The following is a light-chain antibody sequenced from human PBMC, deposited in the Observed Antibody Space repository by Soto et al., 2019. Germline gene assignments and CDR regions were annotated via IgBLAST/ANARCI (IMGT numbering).Light chain of an antibody. CDR1: SSGVGGFNS. CDR3: SSYTSTMTNV. J-gene: IGLJ1*01. Sequence: ALAQPASVSGSPGQSITISCTGTSSGVGGFNSVSWYQLRPGTAPKLILYDVVDRPSGVSYRFSGSKSGNTASLTISGLQAADEADYFCSSYTSTMTNVFGSGTKVNVL. V-gene: IGLV2-14*03. CDR2: DVV.